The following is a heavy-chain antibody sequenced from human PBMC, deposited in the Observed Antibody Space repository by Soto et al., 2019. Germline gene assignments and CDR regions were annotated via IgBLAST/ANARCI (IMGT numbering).Heavy chain of an antibody. J-gene: IGHJ5*02. CDR1: GGSFSGYS. Sequence: PSETLSLTGAVYGGSFSGYSWTWIRQPPGKGLEWIGDINRSASTNYNPSLKSRVIISVDMSKSQFSLKLSSVTAADTAVYYCAGSGGKAAKYNWFDPFGQGTLVTFSS. D-gene: IGHD3-10*01. V-gene: IGHV4-34*01. CDR2: INRSAST. CDR3: AGSGGKAAKYNWFDP.